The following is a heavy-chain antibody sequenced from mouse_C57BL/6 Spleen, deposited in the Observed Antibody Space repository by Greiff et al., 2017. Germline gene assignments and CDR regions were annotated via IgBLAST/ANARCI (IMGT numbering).Heavy chain of an antibody. CDR1: GYSFTDYN. J-gene: IGHJ1*03. Sequence: VQLKESGPELVKPGASVKISCKASGYSFTDYNMNWVKQSNGKSLEWIGVINPNYGTTSYNQKFKGKATLTVDQSSSTAYMQLNSLTSEDSAVYYCARVVYYYGSSYGWYFDVWGTGTTVTVSS. D-gene: IGHD1-1*01. CDR2: INPNYGTT. V-gene: IGHV1-39*01. CDR3: ARVVYYYGSSYGWYFDV.